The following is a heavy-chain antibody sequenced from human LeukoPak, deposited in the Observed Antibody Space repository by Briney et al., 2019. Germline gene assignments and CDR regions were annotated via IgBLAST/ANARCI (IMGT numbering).Heavy chain of an antibody. CDR1: GFTFSSYE. CDR2: ISSSGSTI. V-gene: IGHV3-48*03. J-gene: IGHJ4*02. D-gene: IGHD6-19*01. CDR3: ARYSSGWYWEFDY. Sequence: PGGSLRLSRAASGFTFSSYEMNWVRQAPGKGLEWVSYISSSGSTIYYADSVKGRSTISRDNAKNSLYLQMNSLRAEDTAVYYCARYSSGWYWEFDYWGQGTLVTVSS.